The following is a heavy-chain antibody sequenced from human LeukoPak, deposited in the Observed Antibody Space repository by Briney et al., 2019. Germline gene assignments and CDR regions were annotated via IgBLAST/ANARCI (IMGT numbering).Heavy chain of an antibody. D-gene: IGHD3-9*01. CDR1: GGSISSGSYY. V-gene: IGHV4-61*02. Sequence: SETLSLTCTVSGGSISSGSYYWSWIRQPAGKGLEWTGRIYTSGSTNYNPSLKSRVTISVDTSKNQFSLKLSSVTAADTAVYYCARGGRDRIRALYYHNPFVFDYWGQGTLVTVSS. CDR2: IYTSGST. CDR3: ARGGRDRIRALYYHNPFVFDY. J-gene: IGHJ4*02.